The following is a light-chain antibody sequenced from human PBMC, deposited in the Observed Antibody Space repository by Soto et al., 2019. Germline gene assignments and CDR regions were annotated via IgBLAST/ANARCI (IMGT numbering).Light chain of an antibody. V-gene: IGLV2-14*01. CDR3: SSYTSSSTYV. J-gene: IGLJ1*01. CDR2: AVS. Sequence: QSALTQPASVSGSPGQSITISCTGTSSDIGGYDFVSWYQKHPGKAPKLMINAVSDRPSGVSIRFSGSKSGNTASLTISGLQAEDEADYYCSSYTSSSTYVFGTGTKVTVL. CDR1: SSDIGGYDF.